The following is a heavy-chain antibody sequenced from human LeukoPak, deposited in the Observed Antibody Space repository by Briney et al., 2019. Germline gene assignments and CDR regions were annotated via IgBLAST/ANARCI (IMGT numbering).Heavy chain of an antibody. CDR1: GGTFSSYT. CDR3: ARAPLYCSGGSCYGHYFDY. J-gene: IGHJ4*02. CDR2: IIPILGIA. V-gene: IGHV1-69*02. Sequence: ASVKVSCKASGGTFSSYTISWVRHDPGQGPEWMGRIIPILGIANYAQKFQGRVTITADKSTSTAYMELSSLRSEDTAVYYCARAPLYCSGGSCYGHYFDYWGQGTLVTVSS. D-gene: IGHD2-15*01.